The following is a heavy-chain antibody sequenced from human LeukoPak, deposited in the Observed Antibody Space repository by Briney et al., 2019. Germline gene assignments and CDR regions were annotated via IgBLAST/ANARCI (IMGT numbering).Heavy chain of an antibody. Sequence: GGSLRLSCAASGFTFSSYEMNWVRQAPGKGLEWVSHIRSRGSAIYYADSVKGRFTISRDNAQNSLYLQMNSLRAEDTAVYFCAKSTRAVMAMMDVWGKGTTVTVSS. CDR1: GFTFSSYE. CDR3: AKSTRAVMAMMDV. V-gene: IGHV3-48*03. J-gene: IGHJ6*04. CDR2: IRSRGSAI. D-gene: IGHD3-16*01.